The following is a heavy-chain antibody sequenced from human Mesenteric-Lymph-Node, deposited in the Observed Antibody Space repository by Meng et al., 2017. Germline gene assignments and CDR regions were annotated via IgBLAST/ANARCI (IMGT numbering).Heavy chain of an antibody. J-gene: IGHJ4*02. V-gene: IGHV3-7*01. CDR2: IKQDGSEK. CDR3: ATSFDSAGND. Sequence: GESLKISCAASGFTFSSYWMSWVRQAPGRGLEWVANIKQDGSEKYYVDSVKGRFTISRDNAKNSLYLQMNSLRAEDTAVYYCATSFDSAGNDWGQGTLVTVSS. D-gene: IGHD6-19*01. CDR1: GFTFSSYW.